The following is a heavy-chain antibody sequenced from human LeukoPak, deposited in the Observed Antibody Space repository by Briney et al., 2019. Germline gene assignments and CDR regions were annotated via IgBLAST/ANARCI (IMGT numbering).Heavy chain of an antibody. CDR2: INYSGST. V-gene: IGHV4-31*03. J-gene: IGHJ6*02. Sequence: SETLSLTCTVSGGSISSGGHYWSWIRQHPGKGLEWIGYINYSGSTYYNPSLKSRVTISVDTSQNQFSLKLSSVTAADTAVYYCARGQRFYYYYGMDVWGQGTTVTVSS. CDR1: GGSISSGGHY. CDR3: ARGQRFYYYYGMDV.